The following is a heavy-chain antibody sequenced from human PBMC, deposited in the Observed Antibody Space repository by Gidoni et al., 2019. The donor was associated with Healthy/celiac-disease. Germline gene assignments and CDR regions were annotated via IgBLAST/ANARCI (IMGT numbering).Heavy chain of an antibody. V-gene: IGHV1-2*02. J-gene: IGHJ4*02. D-gene: IGHD6-19*01. CDR3: ARDLLGIAVAGTLSVFYY. CDR1: GYTFTGYY. Sequence: QVQLVQSGAEVKKPGASVKVSCKASGYTFTGYYMHWVRQAPGQGLEWMGWINPNSGGTNYAQKFQGRVTMTRDTSISTAYMELSRLRSDDTAVYYCARDLLGIAVAGTLSVFYYWGQGTLVTVSS. CDR2: INPNSGGT.